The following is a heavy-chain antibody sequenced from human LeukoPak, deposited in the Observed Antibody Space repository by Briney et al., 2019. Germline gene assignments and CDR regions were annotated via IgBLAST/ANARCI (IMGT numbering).Heavy chain of an antibody. CDR3: AREGGPYLNRDY. J-gene: IGHJ4*02. CDR1: GFTFSSYA. CDR2: ISYDGSNK. Sequence: PGGSLRLSCAASGFTFSSYAMHWVRQAPGKGLEWVAVISYDGSNKYYADSVKGRFTISRDNSKNTLYLQMNSLRAEDTAVYYCAREGGPYLNRDYWGQGTLVTVSS. V-gene: IGHV3-30*04. D-gene: IGHD2-15*01.